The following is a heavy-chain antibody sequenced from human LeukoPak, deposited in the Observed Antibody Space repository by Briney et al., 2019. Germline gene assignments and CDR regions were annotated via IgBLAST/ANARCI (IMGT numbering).Heavy chain of an antibody. CDR3: APVRGGDYFDY. J-gene: IGHJ4*02. CDR1: VCTFTY. V-gene: IGHV1-2*02. CDR2: INPNSGDT. D-gene: IGHD2-2*01. Sequence: ASVTVSCMPSVCTFTYMHWVRQAPGQRRDWIGWINPNSGDTDYAPNFQGRVTMTRDTSISTAYMERSRLRSDDTAVYYCAPVRGGDYFDYWGQGTLVTVSS.